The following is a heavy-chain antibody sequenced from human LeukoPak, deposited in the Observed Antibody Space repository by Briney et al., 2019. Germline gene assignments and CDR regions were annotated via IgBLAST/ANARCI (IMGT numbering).Heavy chain of an antibody. Sequence: GGSLRPSCAASGFTFRNHATHWVRQAPGKGLEWVAVISDDGSSKYYADSVKGRFIISRDNSKNTLYLQMNSLRAEETAVYFCARGHSGSYWLIDYWGQGTLVIVSS. CDR3: ARGHSGSYWLIDY. V-gene: IGHV3-30-3*01. CDR2: ISDDGSSK. CDR1: GFTFRNHA. J-gene: IGHJ4*02. D-gene: IGHD1-26*01.